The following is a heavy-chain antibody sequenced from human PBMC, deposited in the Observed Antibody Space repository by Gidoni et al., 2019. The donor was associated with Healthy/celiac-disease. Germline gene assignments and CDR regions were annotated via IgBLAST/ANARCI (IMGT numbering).Heavy chain of an antibody. CDR3: AKRLSGYYPYWFDY. CDR2: ISGSDGGT. D-gene: IGHD3-22*01. J-gene: IGHJ4*02. CDR1: GFPFSSYA. V-gene: IGHV3-23*01. Sequence: EVQLLESGGGLVQPGGSLRLSGAASGFPFSSYAMSWVRQAPGNGLEWVSAISGSDGGTYYTDSVKGRFTISRDNSKNTLSLQMNSLRAEDTAVYYCAKRLSGYYPYWFDYWGQGTLVTVSS.